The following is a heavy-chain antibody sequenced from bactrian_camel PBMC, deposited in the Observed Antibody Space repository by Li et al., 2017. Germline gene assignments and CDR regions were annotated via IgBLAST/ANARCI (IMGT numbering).Heavy chain of an antibody. CDR1: GFTFSAYY. Sequence: HVQLVESGGGLVQPGGSLRLSCAGSGFTFSAYYMSWVRQAPGKGLEWVSSVYSDGSYTYYADSVKGRFTISRDNAKNTVYLQMNSLKPEDTAMYYCAAGYGLVACGVNQGDEKDYNIWGHGTQVTVS. D-gene: IGHD5*01. J-gene: IGHJ4*01. CDR3: AAGYGLVACGVNQGDEKDYNI. V-gene: IGHV3-2*01. CDR2: VYSDGSYT.